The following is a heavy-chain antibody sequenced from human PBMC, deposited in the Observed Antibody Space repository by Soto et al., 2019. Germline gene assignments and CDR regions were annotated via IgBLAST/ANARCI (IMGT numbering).Heavy chain of an antibody. CDR2: SIPIFGTA. J-gene: IGHJ6*02. CDR1: GGTFNNYP. Sequence: QVQLVQSGAEVKKPASSVKVSCKASGGTFNNYPITWVRQAPGEGLEWMGGSIPIFGTANYAQNFQGRVTISVDESTSTAYMELSSLRSEDTVVYYCARGRGYSGDDHYYYFDMVVWGEGPTFTVS. D-gene: IGHD5-12*01. V-gene: IGHV1-69*01. CDR3: ARGRGYSGDDHYYYFDMVV.